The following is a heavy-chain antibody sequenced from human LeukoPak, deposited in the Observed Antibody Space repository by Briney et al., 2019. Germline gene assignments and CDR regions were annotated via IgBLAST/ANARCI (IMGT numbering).Heavy chain of an antibody. D-gene: IGHD2/OR15-2a*01. V-gene: IGHV4-34*01. Sequence: SETLSLTCAVYGGSFSGYYWSWIRQPPGKGLEWIGEINHSGSTNYNPSLKSRVTISVDTSKNQFSLKLSSVTAADTAVYYCARHRRGQFYFDIWGQGTMVTVSS. CDR2: INHSGST. CDR1: GGSFSGYY. CDR3: ARHRRGQFYFDI. J-gene: IGHJ3*02.